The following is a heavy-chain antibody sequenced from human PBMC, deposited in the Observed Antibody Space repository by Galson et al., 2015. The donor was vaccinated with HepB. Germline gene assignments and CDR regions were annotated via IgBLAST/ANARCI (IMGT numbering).Heavy chain of an antibody. D-gene: IGHD5-24*01. CDR2: ISRNSINT. Sequence: SLRLSCAASGFTFSNYVMSWVRQAPGKGLEWVSSISRNSINTFYADSVKGRFTISRDNPKNTLYLQMDSLGADDTALYYCARTITNWYFDLWGRGTLGTVSS. CDR1: GFTFSNYV. CDR3: ARTITNWYFDL. V-gene: IGHV3-23*01. J-gene: IGHJ2*01.